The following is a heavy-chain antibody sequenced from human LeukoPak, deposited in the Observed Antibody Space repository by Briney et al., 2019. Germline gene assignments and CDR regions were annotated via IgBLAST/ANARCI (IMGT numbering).Heavy chain of an antibody. J-gene: IGHJ4*02. CDR2: ISGSGGST. V-gene: IGHV3-23*01. D-gene: IGHD6-13*01. Sequence: GGSLRLSCAVSGFTFSSYAMSWVRQAPGKGLEWVSAISGSGGSTYYADSAKGRFTISRDNSKNTLYLQMNSLRAEDTAVYYYAKDRDSSSWFDYWGQGTLVTVSS. CDR1: GFTFSSYA. CDR3: AKDRDSSSWFDY.